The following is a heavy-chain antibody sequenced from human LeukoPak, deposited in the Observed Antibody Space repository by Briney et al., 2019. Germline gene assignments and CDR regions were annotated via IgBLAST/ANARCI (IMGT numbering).Heavy chain of an antibody. CDR2: ISAYNGNT. Sequence: ASVKVSCKASGYTFTSYGISWVRQAPGQGLEWMGWISAYNGNTNYAQKLQGRVTMITDTSTSTAYMELRSPRSDDTAVYYCARLNSLGIYCSSTSCYVGWFDPWGQGTLVTVSS. CDR1: GYTFTSYG. CDR3: ARLNSLGIYCSSTSCYVGWFDP. V-gene: IGHV1-18*01. D-gene: IGHD2-2*01. J-gene: IGHJ5*02.